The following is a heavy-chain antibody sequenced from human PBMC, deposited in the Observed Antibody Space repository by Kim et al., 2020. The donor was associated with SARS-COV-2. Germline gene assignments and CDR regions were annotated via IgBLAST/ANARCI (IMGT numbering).Heavy chain of an antibody. CDR1: GFTFNTYG. J-gene: IGHJ4*02. D-gene: IGHD1-26*01. V-gene: IGHV3-30*03. CDR2: ISYDGSHK. Sequence: GGSLRLSCAASGFTFNTYGMHWVRQAPGKGLEWVAVISYDGSHKYYVDSVKGRFTISRDNPKNTLYLQMNSLRIEDTAVYYCARSFSGSYFGYDYWGKGSLVTVSS. CDR3: ARSFSGSYFGYDY.